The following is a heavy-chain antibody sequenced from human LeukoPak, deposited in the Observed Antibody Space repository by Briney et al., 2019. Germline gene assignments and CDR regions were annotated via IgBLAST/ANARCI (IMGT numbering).Heavy chain of an antibody. J-gene: IGHJ3*02. V-gene: IGHV1-8*01. CDR2: MNPNSGNA. CDR3: ARDRENYPDAFDI. Sequence: ASGKVSCKASGYTFTSYDINWVRQATGHGLEWMGWMNPNSGNAGYAQKLQGRVSLTRNTSISTAYMELSSLRSEDTAVYYCARDRENYPDAFDIWGQGTMVTVSS. CDR1: GYTFTSYD. D-gene: IGHD5-24*01.